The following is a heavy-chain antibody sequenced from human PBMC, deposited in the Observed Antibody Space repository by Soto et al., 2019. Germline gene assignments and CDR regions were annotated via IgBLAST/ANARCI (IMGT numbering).Heavy chain of an antibody. CDR2: TYYRSNWRH. V-gene: IGHV6-1*01. CDR3: ARGVAGSGFDL. CDR1: GDSVSSNSAA. D-gene: IGHD6-19*01. Sequence: SQTLSITCAISGDSVSSNSAAWNWISSSPSRGLEWLGRTYYRSNWRHDYAVSVKSRITVNPDTSKNHFSLQLNSVTPDDTAVYYCARGVAGSGFDLWGQGTLVPVSS. J-gene: IGHJ4*02.